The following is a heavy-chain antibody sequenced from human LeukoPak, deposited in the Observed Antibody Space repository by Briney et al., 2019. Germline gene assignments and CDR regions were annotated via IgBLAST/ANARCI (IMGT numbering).Heavy chain of an antibody. Sequence: SVKVSCKASGYTFTSYGISWVRQAPGQGLEWMGWISAYNGNTNYAQKLQGRVTMTTDTSTSTAYMELRSLRSDDTAVYYCARDIKDSSGYYRAEYFQHWGQGTLVTVSS. CDR3: ARDIKDSSGYYRAEYFQH. CDR1: GYTFTSYG. CDR2: ISAYNGNT. D-gene: IGHD3-22*01. J-gene: IGHJ1*01. V-gene: IGHV1-18*01.